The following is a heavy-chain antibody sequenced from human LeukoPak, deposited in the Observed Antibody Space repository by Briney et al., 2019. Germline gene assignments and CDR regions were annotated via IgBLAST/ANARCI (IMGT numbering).Heavy chain of an antibody. D-gene: IGHD5-18*01. CDR1: GGSISSYY. J-gene: IGHJ4*02. CDR2: IYNSGST. Sequence: PSETLSLTCTVSGGSISSYYWSWIRQPPGKGLEWIGYIYNSGSTYYNPSLKSRVTISVDTSRNQFSLNLRSVTAADTAVYYCARGNPIVNSYGLSFDYWGQGSLATVSS. CDR3: ARGNPIVNSYGLSFDY. V-gene: IGHV4-59*01.